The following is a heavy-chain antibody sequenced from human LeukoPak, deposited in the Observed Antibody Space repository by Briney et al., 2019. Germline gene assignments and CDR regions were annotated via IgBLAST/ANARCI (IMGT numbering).Heavy chain of an antibody. CDR3: AREGCSYRKPYYFDY. J-gene: IGHJ4*02. V-gene: IGHV3-21*01. CDR2: ISSSSSYI. D-gene: IGHD5-18*01. CDR1: GFTFSSYS. Sequence: GGSLRLSCAASGFTFSSYSMNWVRQAPGKGLEWVSSISSSSSYIYYADSVKGRFTISRDNAKNSLYLQMNSLRAEDTAVYYRAREGCSYRKPYYFDYWGQGTLVTVSS.